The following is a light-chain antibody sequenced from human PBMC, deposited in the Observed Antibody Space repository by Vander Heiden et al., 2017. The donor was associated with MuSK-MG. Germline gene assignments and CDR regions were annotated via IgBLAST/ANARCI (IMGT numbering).Light chain of an antibody. Sequence: VSVALGQTVRITCQGDSLRSYYASWYQQKPGQAPVLVIYGKNNRPSGIPDRFSGSSSGNTASLTITGAQAEDEADYYCNSRDSRGNHLGVFGGGTKLTVL. CDR3: NSRDSRGNHLGV. J-gene: IGLJ2*01. V-gene: IGLV3-19*01. CDR2: GKN. CDR1: SLRSYY.